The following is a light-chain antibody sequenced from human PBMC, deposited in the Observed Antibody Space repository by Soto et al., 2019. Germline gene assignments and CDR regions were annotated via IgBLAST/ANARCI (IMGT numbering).Light chain of an antibody. Sequence: VMTQSPATPSVSSGDRHTLSCRARQSVSSSYLAWDQQKPGQAHRLPIYGAYNRATGIQDRVSGRGSGTDFTLNNRSPEAGKFSGDYWKPRSEWPVSFGQGTRLEIK. J-gene: IGKJ5*01. V-gene: IGKV3D-20*02. CDR2: GAY. CDR1: QSVSSSY. CDR3: KPRSEWPVS.